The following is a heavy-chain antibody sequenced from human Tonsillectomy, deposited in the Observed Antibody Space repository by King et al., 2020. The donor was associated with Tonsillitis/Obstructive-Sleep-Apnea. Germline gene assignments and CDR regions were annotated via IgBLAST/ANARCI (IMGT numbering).Heavy chain of an antibody. CDR2: ISTDGSAT. D-gene: IGHD2-15*01. CDR1: GFTLSSYW. J-gene: IGHJ4*02. Sequence: VQLVESGGGLVQPGGSLRPSCAASGFTLSSYWMHWVRQGPGKGLVWVSRISTDGSATNYADSVKGRFTISRDNAKNTLYLQMNSLRAEDTAVYYCVREVVGARPFDYWGQGTLVTVSS. V-gene: IGHV3-74*01. CDR3: VREVVGARPFDY.